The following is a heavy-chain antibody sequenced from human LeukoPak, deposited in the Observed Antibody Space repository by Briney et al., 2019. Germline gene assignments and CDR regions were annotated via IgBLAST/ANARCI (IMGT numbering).Heavy chain of an antibody. J-gene: IGHJ6*03. CDR1: GFTFSDYY. V-gene: IGHV3-11*04. D-gene: IGHD5-12*01. Sequence: GGSLRLSCAASGFTFSDYYMTWIRQAPGKGLEWVSYISSSGSNIYYADSVKGRFTISRDNAKNSLYLQMNSLRAADTAVYYCASGYSCKFMDVWGKGTTVTVSS. CDR3: ASGYSCKFMDV. CDR2: ISSSGSNI.